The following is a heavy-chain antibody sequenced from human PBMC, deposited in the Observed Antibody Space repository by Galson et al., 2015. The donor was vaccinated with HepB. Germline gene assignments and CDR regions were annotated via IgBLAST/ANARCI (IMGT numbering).Heavy chain of an antibody. J-gene: IGHJ5*02. Sequence: SLRLSCAASGFPFNYAWMTWVRQAPGMGLEWVGRIKSKTDGETTDYAAPVKGRFTISRDDSKNRLYLQMNSLKTEDTAVYYCTTDVYYSTYWSWLDPWGQGTLVTVSS. CDR2: IKSKTDGETT. D-gene: IGHD2-8*02. V-gene: IGHV3-15*01. CDR1: GFPFNYAW. CDR3: TTDVYYSTYWSWLDP.